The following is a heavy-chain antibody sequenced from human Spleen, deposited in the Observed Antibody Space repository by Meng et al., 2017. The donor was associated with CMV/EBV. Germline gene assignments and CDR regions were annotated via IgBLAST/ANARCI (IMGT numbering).Heavy chain of an antibody. CDR1: GYTFIGYY. V-gene: IGHV1-2*02. J-gene: IGHJ6*02. CDR3: ARDIAAAGPRPRRHYYSAMDV. Sequence: ASVKVSCKASGYTFIGYYMHWMRQAPGQGLEWMGWINPETGDANYAQKFQGRVTMTRDTFITTAYMEVSRLRSDDTAVYYCARDIAAAGPRPRRHYYSAMDVWGQGTTVTVSS. CDR2: INPETGDA. D-gene: IGHD6-13*01.